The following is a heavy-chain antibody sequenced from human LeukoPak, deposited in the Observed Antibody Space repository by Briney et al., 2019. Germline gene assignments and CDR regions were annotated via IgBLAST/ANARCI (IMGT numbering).Heavy chain of an antibody. Sequence: SETLSLTCAVYGGSFSGYYWSWIRQPPGKGLEWIGEINHSGSTNYNPSLKSRVTISVDTSKNQFSLKLSSVTAADTAVYYCARGRPGYCSSTSCYMRSNWFDPWSQGTLVTVSS. D-gene: IGHD2-2*02. V-gene: IGHV4-34*01. J-gene: IGHJ5*02. CDR1: GGSFSGYY. CDR3: ARGRPGYCSSTSCYMRSNWFDP. CDR2: INHSGST.